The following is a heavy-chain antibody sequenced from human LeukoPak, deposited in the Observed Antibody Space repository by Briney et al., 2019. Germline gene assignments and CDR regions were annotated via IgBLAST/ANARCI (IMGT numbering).Heavy chain of an antibody. V-gene: IGHV4-38-2*01. CDR1: GFTFSSYA. D-gene: IGHD6-13*01. CDR3: ARASDISAPDY. J-gene: IGHJ4*02. Sequence: KSGGSLRLSCAASGFTFSSYAMSWIRQPPGKGLEWIASLSDGGNTHYNPSLKSRVTISLDTSKKQISLRVSSVTAADTAAYYCARASDISAPDYWGQGTLVTVSS. CDR2: LSDGGNT.